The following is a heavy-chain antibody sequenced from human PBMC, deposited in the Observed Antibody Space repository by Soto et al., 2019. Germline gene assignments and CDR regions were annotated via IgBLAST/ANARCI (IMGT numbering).Heavy chain of an antibody. J-gene: IGHJ3*02. Sequence: ASVKVSCKASGYTFTGYYMHWVRQAPGKGLAWLGWINPNSGGTNYAQKVQGRVTMTRDTSISKAYMELSRQRSDDTAVYYCATTVWIQLWAVFTDAFDIWGQGTMGTVSS. CDR2: INPNSGGT. D-gene: IGHD5-18*01. CDR3: ATTVWIQLWAVFTDAFDI. V-gene: IGHV1-2*02. CDR1: GYTFTGYY.